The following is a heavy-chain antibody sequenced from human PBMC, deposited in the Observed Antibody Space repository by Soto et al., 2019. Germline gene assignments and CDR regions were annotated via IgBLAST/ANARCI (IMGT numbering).Heavy chain of an antibody. D-gene: IGHD3-22*01. CDR2: ISGSGGST. CDR3: AKDSDYDSSGYYYRWFDP. Sequence: GGSLRLSCAASGFTFSSYAMSRVRQAPGKGLEWVTTISGSGGSTYYADSVKGRFTISRDNSKNTLYLQMNRLRAEDTAVYFCAKDSDYDSSGYYYRWFDPWGQGTLVTVS. V-gene: IGHV3-23*01. J-gene: IGHJ5*02. CDR1: GFTFSSYA.